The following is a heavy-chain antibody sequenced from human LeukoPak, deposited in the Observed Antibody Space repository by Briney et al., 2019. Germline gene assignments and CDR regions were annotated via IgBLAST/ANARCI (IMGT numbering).Heavy chain of an antibody. CDR3: ARSCSGGSCPFDY. CDR2: IIPIFGTA. CDR1: GGTFSSYA. V-gene: IGHV1-69*05. Sequence: GASVTVSCTASGGTFSSYAISWVRQAPGQGLEWMGGIIPIFGTANYAQKFQGRVTITTDESTSTAYMELSSLRPEDTAVYYCARSCSGGSCPFDYWGQGTLVTVSS. D-gene: IGHD2-15*01. J-gene: IGHJ4*02.